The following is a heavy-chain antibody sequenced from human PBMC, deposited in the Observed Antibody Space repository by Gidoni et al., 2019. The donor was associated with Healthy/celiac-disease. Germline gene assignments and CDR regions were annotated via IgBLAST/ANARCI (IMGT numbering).Heavy chain of an antibody. Sequence: EVQLVQSGAEVKQPGESLKISCKGSGYSFTSYWIGWVRQMPGKGLEWMGIIYPGDSDTRYSPSFQGQVTISADKSISTAYLQWSSLKASDTAMYYCARRVAVPAPPDAFDIWGQGTMVTVSS. D-gene: IGHD2-2*01. CDR3: ARRVAVPAPPDAFDI. CDR1: GYSFTSYW. J-gene: IGHJ3*02. V-gene: IGHV5-51*01. CDR2: IYPGDSDT.